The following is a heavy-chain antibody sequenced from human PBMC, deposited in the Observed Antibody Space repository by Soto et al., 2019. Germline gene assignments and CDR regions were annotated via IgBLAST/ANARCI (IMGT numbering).Heavy chain of an antibody. CDR2: IQSETAGGAT. Sequence: GGSLRLSCAASGGNFNNAWMNWVRQAPGKGLEWVGRIQSETAGGATDYAAPVRGRFTIPRDDSKNTLYLQMSSLRAEDTAVYYCAKCGYDSSGRLLRYFQHWGQGTLVTVSS. D-gene: IGHD3-22*01. V-gene: IGHV3-15*01. J-gene: IGHJ1*01. CDR3: AKCGYDSSGRLLRYFQH. CDR1: GGNFNNAW.